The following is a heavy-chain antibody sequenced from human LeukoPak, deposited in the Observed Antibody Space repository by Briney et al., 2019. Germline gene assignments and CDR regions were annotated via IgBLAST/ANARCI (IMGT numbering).Heavy chain of an antibody. D-gene: IGHD1-26*01. V-gene: IGHV1-2*02. Sequence: ASVKVSCKASGYTFTNFFMHWVRRAPGQGLEWMGCINANTGGTNYAQKFQGRVTITGDTSISTAYMELSSLRSDDTAVYYCARDWVGATTSFDPWGQGTLVTVSS. CDR1: GYTFTNFF. CDR2: INANTGGT. J-gene: IGHJ5*02. CDR3: ARDWVGATTSFDP.